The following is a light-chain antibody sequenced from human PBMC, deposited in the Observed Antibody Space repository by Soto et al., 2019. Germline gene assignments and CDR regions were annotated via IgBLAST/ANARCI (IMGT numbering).Light chain of an antibody. CDR1: SSDVGGYNY. V-gene: IGLV2-8*01. Sequence: QSVLTQPPSASGSPGQSVAISCTGTSSDVGGYNYVSWYQQHPGKAPELMIYEVNKRPSGVPDRFSGSKSGNMASLTVSGLQAEDEADYYCSSYAGSSNVFGTGTKLTVL. CDR3: SSYAGSSNV. J-gene: IGLJ1*01. CDR2: EVN.